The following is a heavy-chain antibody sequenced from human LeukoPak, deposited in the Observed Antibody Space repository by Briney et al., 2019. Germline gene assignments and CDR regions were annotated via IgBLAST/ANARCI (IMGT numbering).Heavy chain of an antibody. V-gene: IGHV3-48*04. J-gene: IGHJ6*03. CDR3: AKVRTTVTYYYYYYMDV. Sequence: GGCLRLSCAASGFTFSSYWMSWVRQAPGKGLEWVSYISSTGTTIYYADSVKGRFTISRDNAQNSLYLQMNSLRAEDTAVYYCAKVRTTVTYYYYYYMDVWGKGTTVTVSS. CDR1: GFTFSSYW. CDR2: ISSTGTTI. D-gene: IGHD4-11*01.